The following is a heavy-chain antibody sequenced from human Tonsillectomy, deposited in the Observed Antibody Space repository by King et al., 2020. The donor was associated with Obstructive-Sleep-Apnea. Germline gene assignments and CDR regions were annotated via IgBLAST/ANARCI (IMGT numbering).Heavy chain of an antibody. CDR2: ISSSSSTI. J-gene: IGHJ5*02. D-gene: IGHD3-10*01. V-gene: IGHV3-48*04. CDR3: AREGSGRGFDP. CDR1: GFTFSSYS. Sequence: QLVQSGGGLVQPGGSLRLSCAASGFTFSSYSMNWVRQAPGKGLEWVSYISSSSSTIYYADSVQGRFTIFRDNAKNSLYLQMNSLRAEDTAVYYCAREGSGRGFDPWGQGTLVTVSS.